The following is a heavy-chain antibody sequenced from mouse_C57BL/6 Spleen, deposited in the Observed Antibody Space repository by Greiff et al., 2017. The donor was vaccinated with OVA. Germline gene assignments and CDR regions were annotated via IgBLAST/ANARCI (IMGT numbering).Heavy chain of an antibody. V-gene: IGHV14-2*01. J-gene: IGHJ4*01. Sequence: VQQRTEQRLEWIGRIDPADGETKYAPKFQGMPTITADTSSNIAYLQLSSLASEDTAVYYCARSIYYGSDYWGQGTTVTVSS. CDR3: ARSIYYGSDY. CDR2: IDPADGET.